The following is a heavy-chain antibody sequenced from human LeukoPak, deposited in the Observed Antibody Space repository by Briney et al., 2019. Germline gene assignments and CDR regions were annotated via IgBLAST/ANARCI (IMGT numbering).Heavy chain of an antibody. J-gene: IGHJ5*02. CDR2: FDPEDGET. V-gene: IGHV1-24*01. Sequence: GASVKVSCKVSGYTLTELSMHWVRQAPGKGLEWMGGFDPEDGETIYAQKFQGRVTMTRDTTISTAYMELSRLTSDDTAVYYCARVAVKTLYCSSTSCYDVLWFDPWGQGTLVTVSS. CDR1: GYTLTELS. D-gene: IGHD2-2*01. CDR3: ARVAVKTLYCSSTSCYDVLWFDP.